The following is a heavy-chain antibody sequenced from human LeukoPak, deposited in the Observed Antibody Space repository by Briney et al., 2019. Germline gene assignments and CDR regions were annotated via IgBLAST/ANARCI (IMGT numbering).Heavy chain of an antibody. J-gene: IGHJ6*03. CDR1: GFTLSSYW. V-gene: IGHV3-7*01. Sequence: PGGSLRLSCAASGFTLSSYWMSWVRQAPGKGLEWVANIKQDGSEKYYVDSVKGRFTISRDNAKNSLYLQMNSLRAEDTAVYYCAIDLFYYYYYMDVWGKGTTVTVSS. CDR2: IKQDGSEK. CDR3: AIDLFYYYYYMDV. D-gene: IGHD3-9*01.